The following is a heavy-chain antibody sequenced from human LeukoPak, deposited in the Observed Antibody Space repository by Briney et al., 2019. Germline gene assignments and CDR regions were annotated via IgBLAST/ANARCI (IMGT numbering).Heavy chain of an antibody. D-gene: IGHD4-17*01. CDR1: GFTFSSYG. CDR2: ISYDGSNK. CDR3: AKSRDYGDYDEYFQH. Sequence: GRSLRLSCAASGFTFSSYGMRWVRQAPGEGLEWVAVISYDGSNKYYADSVKGRFTISRDNSKNTLYLQMNSLRAEDTAVYYCAKSRDYGDYDEYFQHWGQGTLVTVSS. J-gene: IGHJ1*01. V-gene: IGHV3-30*18.